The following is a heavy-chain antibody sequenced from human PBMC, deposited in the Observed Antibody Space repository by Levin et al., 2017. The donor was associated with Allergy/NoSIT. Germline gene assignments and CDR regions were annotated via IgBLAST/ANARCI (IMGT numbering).Heavy chain of an antibody. D-gene: IGHD3-9*01. Sequence: ASVKVSCKVSGYTLTELSMHWVRQAPGKGLEWMGGFDPEDGETIYAQKFQGRVTMTEDTSTDTAYMELSSLRSEDTAVYYCATAVLRYFDWQDAFDIWGQGTMVTVSS. J-gene: IGHJ3*02. V-gene: IGHV1-24*01. CDR3: ATAVLRYFDWQDAFDI. CDR1: GYTLTELS. CDR2: FDPEDGET.